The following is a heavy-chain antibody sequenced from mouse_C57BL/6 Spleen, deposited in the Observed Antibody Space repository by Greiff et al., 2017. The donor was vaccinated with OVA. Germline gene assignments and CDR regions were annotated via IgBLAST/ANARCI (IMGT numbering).Heavy chain of an antibody. CDR3: ARFYDGFPFAY. Sequence: QVQLQQSGAELVKPGASVKLSCTASGFNIKDYYMHWVKQRTEHGLEWIGDIYPGGGYTNYNEKFKGKATLTADKSSSTAYMQFSSLTSEDSAIYYCARFYDGFPFAYWGQGTLVTVSA. J-gene: IGHJ3*01. CDR2: IYPGGGYT. CDR1: GFNIKDYY. V-gene: IGHV1-63*01. D-gene: IGHD2-3*01.